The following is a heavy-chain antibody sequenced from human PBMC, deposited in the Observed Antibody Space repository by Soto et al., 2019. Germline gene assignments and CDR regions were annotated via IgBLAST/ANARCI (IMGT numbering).Heavy chain of an antibody. CDR1: GFTFSSYA. J-gene: IGHJ4*02. CDR3: AKLDGDHVFSQYYFDY. V-gene: IGHV3-23*01. D-gene: IGHD4-17*01. Sequence: EVQLLESGGGLVQPGGSLRLSCAASGFTFSSYAMSWVRQAPGKGLEWVSAISGSGGSTYYADSVTGRFTISRDNSKNTLYLQMNSLRDEDTAVYYCAKLDGDHVFSQYYFDYWGQGTLVTVSS. CDR2: ISGSGGST.